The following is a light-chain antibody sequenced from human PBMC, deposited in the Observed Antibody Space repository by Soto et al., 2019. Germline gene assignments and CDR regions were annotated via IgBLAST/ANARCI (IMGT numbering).Light chain of an antibody. V-gene: IGKV3-20*01. CDR3: QQYGSSPTWT. CDR1: QSVSSY. J-gene: IGKJ1*01. Sequence: EIVLTQSPATLSLSPGERATLSCRASQSVSSYLAWYQQKPGQAPRLLIYGASDRATGIPDRFSGSGSGTDFTLTISRLEPEDFAVYYCQQYGSSPTWTFGQGTKVE. CDR2: GAS.